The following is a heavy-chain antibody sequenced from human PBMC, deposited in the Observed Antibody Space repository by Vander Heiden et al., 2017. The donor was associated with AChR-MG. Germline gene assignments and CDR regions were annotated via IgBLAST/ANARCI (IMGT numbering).Heavy chain of an antibody. D-gene: IGHD5-12*01. V-gene: IGHV3-30*03. Sequence: QVQLVESGGGVVQPGRSLRLSCAASGFTFSVYPMHWVRQAPGKGLEWVAVISYDAVDKYYSESVRGRFTISRDNSKSTLFLQMDSLGAEDTATYFCVRDRGEDWGQGTLVTVSS. CDR3: VRDRGED. CDR1: GFTFSVYP. J-gene: IGHJ4*02. CDR2: ISYDAVDK.